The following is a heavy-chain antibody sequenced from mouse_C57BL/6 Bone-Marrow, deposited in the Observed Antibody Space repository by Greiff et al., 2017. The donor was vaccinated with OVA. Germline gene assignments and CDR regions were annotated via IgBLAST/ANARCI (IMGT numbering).Heavy chain of an antibody. CDR2: IFPGSGST. D-gene: IGHD3-2*02. V-gene: IGHV1-56*01. CDR3: SRVAAHATSYAMDY. CDR1: GYTFTSHW. Sequence: VKLQESGPELVRPGASVKISCKAPGYTFTSHWLKWVRQRTGQGLEWIGEIFPGSGSTSYNEKFKGKATLTVDTSSSTAYMQLSSLTSEDSAVYVCSRVAAHATSYAMDYWGQGTSVTVSS. J-gene: IGHJ4*01.